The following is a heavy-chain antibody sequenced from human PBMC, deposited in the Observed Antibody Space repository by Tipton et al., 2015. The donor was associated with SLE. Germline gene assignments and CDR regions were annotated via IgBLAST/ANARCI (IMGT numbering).Heavy chain of an antibody. V-gene: IGHV4-59*11. J-gene: IGHJ3*02. Sequence: TLSLTCSVSGAFINSHYWSWIRQPPGKGLEWIGYIYYNGDTNYNPSLKSRVAISIDTSRKQFSLKLTSVTAADTAVYYCARDRGSLGAFDIWGQGTMVTVSS. CDR3: ARDRGSLGAFDI. D-gene: IGHD2-15*01. CDR2: IYYNGDT. CDR1: GAFINSHY.